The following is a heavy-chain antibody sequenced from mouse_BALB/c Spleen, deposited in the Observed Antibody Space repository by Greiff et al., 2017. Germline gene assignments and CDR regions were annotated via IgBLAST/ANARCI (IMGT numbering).Heavy chain of an antibody. V-gene: IGHV1-7*01. CDR2: INPSTGYT. J-gene: IGHJ3*01. Sequence: VKLVESGAELAKPGASVKMSCKASGYTFTSYWMHWVKQRPGQGLEWIGYINPSTGYTEYNQKFKDKATLTADKSSSTAYMQLSSLTSEDSAVYYCARDPRRAYWGQGTLVTVSA. CDR3: ARDPRRAY. CDR1: GYTFTSYW.